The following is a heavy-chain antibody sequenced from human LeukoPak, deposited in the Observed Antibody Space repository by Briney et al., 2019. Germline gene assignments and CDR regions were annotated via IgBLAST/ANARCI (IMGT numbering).Heavy chain of an antibody. CDR2: INPNSGGT. D-gene: IGHD2-2*01. V-gene: IGHV1-2*02. J-gene: IGHJ6*03. CDR3: ARLLVVPAAMGVRYYYMDV. Sequence: ASVKVTCKASGYTFTGYYMHWVRQAPGQGLEWMGWINPNSGGTNYAQKFQGRVTMTRDTSISTAYMELSRLRSDDTAVYYCARLLVVPAAMGVRYYYMDVWGKGTTVTVSS. CDR1: GYTFTGYY.